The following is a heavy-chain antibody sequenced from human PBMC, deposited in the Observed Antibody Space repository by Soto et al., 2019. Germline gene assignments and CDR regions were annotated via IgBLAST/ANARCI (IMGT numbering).Heavy chain of an antibody. V-gene: IGHV4-30-2*01. CDR2: IYHSGST. J-gene: IGHJ5*02. CDR1: GGSISSGGYS. D-gene: IGHD3-22*01. CDR3: ARARSDLWYDSSGYYNWFDP. Sequence: QLQLQESGSGLVKPSQTLSLTCAVSGGSISSGGYSWSWIRQPPGKGLEWIGYIYHSGSTYYNPSLKSRVTRSVDRSKNQFSLKLSSVTAADTAVYYCARARSDLWYDSSGYYNWFDPWGQGTLVTVSS.